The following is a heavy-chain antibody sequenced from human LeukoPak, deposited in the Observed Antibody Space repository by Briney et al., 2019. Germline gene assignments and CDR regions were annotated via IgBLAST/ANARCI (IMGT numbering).Heavy chain of an antibody. CDR2: IYSGGST. D-gene: IGHD3-3*01. Sequence: GGSLRLSCAAAGFTVSSNYMSWVRHDPGEGLEWVSVIYSGGSTYYADSVKGRFTISRDNSKNTLYLKMNSLRAEDTAVYYCARSLFWRGYYAPWGQGTLVTVSS. J-gene: IGHJ5*02. CDR3: ARSLFWRGYYAP. CDR1: GFTVSSNY. V-gene: IGHV3-66*01.